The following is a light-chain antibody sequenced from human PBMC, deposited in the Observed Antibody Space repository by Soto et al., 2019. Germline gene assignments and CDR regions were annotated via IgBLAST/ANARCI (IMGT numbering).Light chain of an antibody. CDR3: GTWDSSLSAA. J-gene: IGLJ2*01. V-gene: IGLV1-51*02. Sequence: QSVLTQPPSVSAAPGRKVTISCSERSPNIGNNYVSWYQQLPGTAPKLLIYENNKRPSGIPDRFSGSKSGTSATLGITGLQTGDEADYYCGTWDSSLSAAFGGGTKLTVL. CDR1: SPNIGNNY. CDR2: ENN.